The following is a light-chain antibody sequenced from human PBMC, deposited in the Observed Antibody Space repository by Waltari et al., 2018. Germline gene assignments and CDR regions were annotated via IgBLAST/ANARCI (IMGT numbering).Light chain of an antibody. Sequence: DIQMTQSPSSLSASVGDRVTITCRASQCISNSLAWYQQKPRKAPKLLLYAASSLESGVPSRFSGSGSGTDYTLTISSLQPEDLATYYCQQYYSTPSLTFGGGTKVEIK. V-gene: IGKV1-NL1*01. CDR3: QQYYSTPSLT. CDR2: AAS. J-gene: IGKJ4*01. CDR1: QCISNS.